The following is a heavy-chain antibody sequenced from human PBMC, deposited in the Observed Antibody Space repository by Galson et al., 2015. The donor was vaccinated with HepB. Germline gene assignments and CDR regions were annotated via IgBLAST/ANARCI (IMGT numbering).Heavy chain of an antibody. D-gene: IGHD3-16*01. CDR2: IYYRT. Sequence: TLSLTCTVSGGSISSSDCYWGWIRQHPEKGLEWIGSIYYRTKYNPSFQSRVTMSVETPKNQFSLNLTSVTAADTAIYYCAREDEYGRNYVWGQGIRVIVSA. CDR3: AREDEYGRNYV. J-gene: IGHJ4*02. CDR1: GGSISSSDCY. V-gene: IGHV4-31*03.